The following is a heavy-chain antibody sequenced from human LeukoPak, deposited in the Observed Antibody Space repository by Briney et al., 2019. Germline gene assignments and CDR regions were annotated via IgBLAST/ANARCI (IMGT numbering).Heavy chain of an antibody. J-gene: IGHJ6*02. CDR1: GGSISSYY. CDR2: IYYSGST. CDR3: ARGYSSGWYWGPRGMDV. V-gene: IGHV4-59*08. D-gene: IGHD6-19*01. Sequence: SSETLSLTCTVSGGSISSYYWSWIRQPPGKGLEWIGYIYYSGSTNYNPSLKSRVTISVDTSKNQFSLKLSSVTAADTAVYYCARGYSSGWYWGPRGMDVWGQGTTVTVSS.